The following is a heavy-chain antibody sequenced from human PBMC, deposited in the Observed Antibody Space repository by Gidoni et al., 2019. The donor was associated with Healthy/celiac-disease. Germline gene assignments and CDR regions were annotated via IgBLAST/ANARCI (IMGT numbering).Heavy chain of an antibody. Sequence: EVQLLESGGGLVQPGGSLRLSCAASGFAFSSYAMSWVRQAPGKGLAWVSAISGSGASTYYADSVKGRFTISRDNSKNTLYLQMNSLRAEDTAVYYCAKDLHMVAPANLGDYWGQGTLVTVSS. J-gene: IGHJ4*02. D-gene: IGHD2-21*01. CDR3: AKDLHMVAPANLGDY. V-gene: IGHV3-23*01. CDR2: ISGSGAST. CDR1: GFAFSSYA.